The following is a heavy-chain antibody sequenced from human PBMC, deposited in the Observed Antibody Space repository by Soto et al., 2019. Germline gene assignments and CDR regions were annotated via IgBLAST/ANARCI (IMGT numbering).Heavy chain of an antibody. D-gene: IGHD2-15*01. CDR2: IIVSGDIT. CDR3: AKGVVAAATNRTSDY. V-gene: IGHV3-23*01. Sequence: EVQLLESGGGLEQPGGSLRLSCAASGFTFSSYAMSWVRQAPGKGLEWVSIIIVSGDITYYADSVKGRFTISRDNSKNTLYLQMNSLRAEDTALYYCAKGVVAAATNRTSDYWGRGTLVTVSS. CDR1: GFTFSSYA. J-gene: IGHJ4*02.